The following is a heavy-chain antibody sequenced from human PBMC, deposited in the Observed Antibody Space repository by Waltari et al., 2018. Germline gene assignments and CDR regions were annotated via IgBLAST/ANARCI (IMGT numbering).Heavy chain of an antibody. Sequence: QVQLVQSGAEVKKPGASVKVSCKASGYTFTGYSMHWVRQAPGQGLEWMGRINPNSGGTNYAQKFQGRVTMTRDTSISTAYMELSRLRSDDTAVYYCARVRGGIVVVVAHPADAFDIWGQGTMVTVSS. V-gene: IGHV1-2*06. CDR1: GYTFTGYS. CDR2: INPNSGGT. J-gene: IGHJ3*02. CDR3: ARVRGGIVVVVAHPADAFDI. D-gene: IGHD2-15*01.